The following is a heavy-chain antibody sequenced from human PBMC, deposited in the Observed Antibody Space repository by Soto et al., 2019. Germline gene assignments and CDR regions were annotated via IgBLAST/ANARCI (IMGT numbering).Heavy chain of an antibody. J-gene: IGHJ5*01. CDR2: INPDNGNT. CDR3: ARGIATGQLDS. D-gene: IGHD2-15*01. Sequence: ASLRAACNGSGNACSRQTMKWVRQAPGQRLEWMGWINPDNGNTKSSQKFQDRVIITRDTSASTAYMDLSSLRSEDTAVYYCARGIATGQLDSWGQGTLFSVS. V-gene: IGHV1-3*01. CDR1: GNACSRQT.